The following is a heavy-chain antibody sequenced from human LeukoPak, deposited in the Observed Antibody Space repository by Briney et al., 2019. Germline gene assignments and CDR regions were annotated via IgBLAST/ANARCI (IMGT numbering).Heavy chain of an antibody. CDR1: GFTFSSYW. D-gene: IGHD3-16*01. CDR2: INSDGSST. V-gene: IGHV3-74*01. J-gene: IGHJ5*02. Sequence: GGSLRLSCAASGFTFSSYWMHWVRQALGKGLVWVSRINSDGSSTSYADSVKGRFTISRDNAKNTLYLQMNSLRAEDTAVYYCARGPKTYVWSGGFDPWGQGTLVTVSS. CDR3: ARGPKTYVWSGGFDP.